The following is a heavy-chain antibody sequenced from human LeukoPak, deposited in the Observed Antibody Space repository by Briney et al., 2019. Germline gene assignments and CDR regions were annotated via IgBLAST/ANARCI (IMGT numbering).Heavy chain of an antibody. Sequence: SETLSLTCTVSGGSIGNYYLSWIRQPPGKGLEWIGYIHHSGSTNSNPSLKSRVTISVDTSKNQFSLRLSSVTAADTAVYYCARDTYYESSGYYEVYFDSWGQGTLVTVSS. D-gene: IGHD3-22*01. CDR3: ARDTYYESSGYYEVYFDS. CDR2: IHHSGST. CDR1: GGSIGNYY. V-gene: IGHV4-59*01. J-gene: IGHJ4*02.